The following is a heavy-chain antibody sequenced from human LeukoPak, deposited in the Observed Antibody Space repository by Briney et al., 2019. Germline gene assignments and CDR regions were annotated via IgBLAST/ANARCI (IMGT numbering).Heavy chain of an antibody. D-gene: IGHD1-26*01. CDR3: AKDRTVGASYWYFDL. J-gene: IGHJ2*01. CDR1: GFTFSSYD. CDR2: IGTAGDT. V-gene: IGHV3-13*01. Sequence: PGGSLRLSCAASGFTFSSYDMHWVRQATGKGLEWVSAIGTAGDTYYPGSVKGRFTISRDSSKNTLFLHMNTLRAEDTAIYYCAKDRTVGASYWYFDLWGRGTLVTVSS.